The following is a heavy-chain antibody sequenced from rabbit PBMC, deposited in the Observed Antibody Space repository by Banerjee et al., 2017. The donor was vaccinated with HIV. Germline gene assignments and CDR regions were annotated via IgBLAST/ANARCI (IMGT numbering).Heavy chain of an antibody. D-gene: IGHD7-1*01. CDR2: IATGSGSI. V-gene: IGHV1S45*01. Sequence: QEQLEESGGDLVKPEGSLTLTCTASGFYLSSRYWICWVRQAPGKGLEWIACIATGSGSINYASWAKGRFTISKTSSTTVTLQMTSLTAADTATYFCARDAGGDGYSNDLWGPGTLVTVS. CDR1: GFYLSSRYW. CDR3: ARDAGGDGYSNDL. J-gene: IGHJ4*01.